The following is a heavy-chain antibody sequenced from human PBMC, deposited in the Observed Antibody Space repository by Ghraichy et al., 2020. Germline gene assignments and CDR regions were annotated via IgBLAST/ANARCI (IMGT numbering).Heavy chain of an antibody. CDR2: INCHTGGA. CDR1: GYSFSDYY. V-gene: IGHV1-2*06. Sequence: ASVKVSCKASGYSFSDYYMHWVRQAPGQGLEWMGRINCHTGGADYAQKFQGRVTMTRDTSVNTAFLALSVLESDDSAVYFCAKDRAAAGPADALDMWGQGTLVIVS. D-gene: IGHD6-13*01. J-gene: IGHJ3*02. CDR3: AKDRAAAGPADALDM.